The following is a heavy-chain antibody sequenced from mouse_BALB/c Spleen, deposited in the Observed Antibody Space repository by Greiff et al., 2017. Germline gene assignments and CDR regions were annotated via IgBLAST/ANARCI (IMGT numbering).Heavy chain of an antibody. CDR3: ARPDGYYVDY. D-gene: IGHD2-3*01. J-gene: IGHJ2*01. CDR2: ISSGGSYT. Sequence: EVKLMESGGGLVKPGGSLKLSCAASGFTFSSYAMSWVRQTPEKRLEWVATISSGGSYTYYPDSVKGRFTISRDNAKNTLYLQMSSLRSEDTAMYYCARPDGYYVDYWGQGTTLTVSS. CDR1: GFTFSSYA. V-gene: IGHV5-9-3*01.